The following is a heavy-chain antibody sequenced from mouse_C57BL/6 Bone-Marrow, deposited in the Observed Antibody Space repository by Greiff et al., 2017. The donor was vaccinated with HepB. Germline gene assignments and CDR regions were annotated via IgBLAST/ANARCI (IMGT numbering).Heavy chain of an antibody. V-gene: IGHV3-6*01. CDR2: ISYDGSN. CDR3: ARVVNPGAMDY. D-gene: IGHD2-1*01. CDR1: GYSITSGYY. J-gene: IGHJ4*01. Sequence: DVKLVESGPGLVKPSQSLSLTCSVTGYSITSGYYWNWIRQFPGNKLEWMGYISYDGSNNYNPSLKNRISITRDTSKNQFFLKLNSVTTEDTATYYCARVVNPGAMDYWGQGTSVTVSS.